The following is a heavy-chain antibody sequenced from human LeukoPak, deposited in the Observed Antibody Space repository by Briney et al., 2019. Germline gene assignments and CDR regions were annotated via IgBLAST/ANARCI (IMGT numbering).Heavy chain of an antibody. CDR2: IKQDGSEK. CDR3: ARSLRVAVAASY. Sequence: GGSLRLSCAASGFTFSSYWMSWVRQAPGKGLEWVANIKQDGSEKYYVDSLKGRFTISRDNAKNLLYLQMNSLTAEDTAIYYCARSLRVAVAASYWGQGTLVAVSS. CDR1: GFTFSSYW. V-gene: IGHV3-7*01. J-gene: IGHJ4*02. D-gene: IGHD6-19*01.